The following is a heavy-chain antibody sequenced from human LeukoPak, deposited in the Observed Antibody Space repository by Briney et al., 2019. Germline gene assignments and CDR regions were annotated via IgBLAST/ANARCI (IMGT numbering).Heavy chain of an antibody. CDR3: ARDRSSGWYLGGWFDP. J-gene: IGHJ5*02. CDR1: GGSISSGTYY. V-gene: IGHV4-61*02. CDR2: IYTSGST. D-gene: IGHD6-19*01. Sequence: PSETLSLTCSVSGGSISSGTYYWSWIRQPAGRGLEWIGRIYTSGSTNYNPSLKSRVTISVDTSKNQFSLKLSSVTAADTAVYYCARDRSSGWYLGGWFDPWGQGTLVTVSS.